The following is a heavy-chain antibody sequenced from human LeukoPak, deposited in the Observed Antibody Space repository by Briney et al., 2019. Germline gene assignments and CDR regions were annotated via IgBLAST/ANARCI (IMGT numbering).Heavy chain of an antibody. D-gene: IGHD3-10*01. V-gene: IGHV3-9*03. CDR2: ISWNSGSI. CDR3: AKEWLVRGVPFDY. CDR1: GFTFDDYA. Sequence: PGRSLRLSCAASGFTFDDYAMHWVRQAPGKGLEWVSGISWNSGSIGYADSVKGRFTISRDNAKNSLYLQMNSLRAEDMALYYCAKEWLVRGVPFDYWGQGTLVTVSS. J-gene: IGHJ4*02.